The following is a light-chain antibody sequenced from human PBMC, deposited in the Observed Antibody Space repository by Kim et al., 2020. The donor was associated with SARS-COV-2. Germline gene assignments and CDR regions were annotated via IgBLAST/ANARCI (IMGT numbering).Light chain of an antibody. Sequence: VSQEQTASITCDGGKVGVKYACWYQQKPGRSPVLVIYQDSKRPSGIPERFSGSNSGNTATLTISGTQAMDEADYYCQAWDSSTAVVFGGGTKLTVL. CDR1: KVGVKY. CDR3: QAWDSSTAVV. V-gene: IGLV3-1*01. J-gene: IGLJ2*01. CDR2: QDS.